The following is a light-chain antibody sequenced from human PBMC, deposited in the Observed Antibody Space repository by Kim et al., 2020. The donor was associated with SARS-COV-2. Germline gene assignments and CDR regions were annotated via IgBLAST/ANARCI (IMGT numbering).Light chain of an antibody. CDR1: NLGTIS. CDR3: QVWDSGTV. V-gene: IGLV3-9*02. J-gene: IGLJ2*01. CDR2: RDS. Sequence: VAVATGDAARIPCGRDNLGTISVHWYQQKPGKAPVLVIYRDSNRPSGIPERFSGSNSGNTATLNISTAQGGDEADYYCQVWDSGTVFGGGTQLTVL.